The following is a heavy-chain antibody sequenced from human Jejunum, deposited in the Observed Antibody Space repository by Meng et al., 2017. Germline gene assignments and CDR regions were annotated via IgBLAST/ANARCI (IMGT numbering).Heavy chain of an antibody. V-gene: IGHV3-11*01. Sequence: QVQVVEFGGDLVKPGGSLRLSCVASGFRFSDDHMAWIRQAPGKGLEWISYISVGGSIIYYADSVKGRFTISRDDAKNSVYLQMNSLRAEDTAVYYCARDGRHRRFDSWGQGTLVTVSS. CDR1: GFRFSDDH. CDR2: ISVGGSII. J-gene: IGHJ5*01. D-gene: IGHD1-26*01. CDR3: ARDGRHRRFDS.